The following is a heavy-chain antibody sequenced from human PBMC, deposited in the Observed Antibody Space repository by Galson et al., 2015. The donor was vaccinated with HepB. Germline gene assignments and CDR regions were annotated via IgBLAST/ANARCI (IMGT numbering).Heavy chain of an antibody. Sequence: SLRLYCAGSGFIFRHHAMAWIRQAPGKGLEWVSGINGRGSTRSYSDAVKGRSSISRDNSKDTVFLQMDNLRAEDTAVYYCVKEGSWFGGDWFDPWGQGALVTVS. J-gene: IGHJ5*02. CDR2: INGRGSTR. V-gene: IGHV3-23*01. CDR1: GFIFRHHA. D-gene: IGHD3-16*01. CDR3: VKEGSWFGGDWFDP.